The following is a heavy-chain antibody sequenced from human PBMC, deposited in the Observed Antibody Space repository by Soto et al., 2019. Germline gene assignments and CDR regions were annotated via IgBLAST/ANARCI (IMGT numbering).Heavy chain of an antibody. V-gene: IGHV3-23*01. CDR3: ARRGSGSYYDY. J-gene: IGHJ4*02. CDR2: ISGSGGST. D-gene: IGHD1-26*01. Sequence: EVQLLESGGGLVQPGGSLRLSCAASGFTFSSYAMRWVRQAPGKGLEWVSAISGSGGSTYYADSVKGRFTISRDKSKHTLYLQMNSLRAEDTAVYYCARRGSGSYYDYWGQGTLVTVSS. CDR1: GFTFSSYA.